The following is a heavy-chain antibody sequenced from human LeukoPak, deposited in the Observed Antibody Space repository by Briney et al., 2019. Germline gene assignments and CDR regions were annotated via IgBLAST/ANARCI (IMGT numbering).Heavy chain of an antibody. CDR2: IYEGGTT. J-gene: IGHJ2*01. CDR3: ARDAGSNYWYFGV. D-gene: IGHD5-24*01. CDR1: GVSISSYGHS. Sequence: SETLSLTCPVSGVSISSYGHSWSWIRHAPGKAPEWIGYIYEGGTTYYNTSIKSRVSISMDKAKNQFSLRLPSVTVADTAMYYCARDAGSNYWYFGVWGRGALV. V-gene: IGHV4-30-2*01.